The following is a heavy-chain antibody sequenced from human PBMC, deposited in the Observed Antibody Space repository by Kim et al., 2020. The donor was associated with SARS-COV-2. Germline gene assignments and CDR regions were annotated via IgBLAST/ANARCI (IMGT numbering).Heavy chain of an antibody. D-gene: IGHD3-10*01. CDR1: GGSFSGYY. CDR2: INHSGST. Sequence: SETLSLTCAVYGGSFSGYYWSWIRQPPGKGLEWIGEINHSGSTNYNPSLKSRVTISVDTSKNQFSLKLSSVTAADTAVYYCARGWRGSGSYYASFPSPYYYYGMDVWGQGTTVTVSS. V-gene: IGHV4-34*01. CDR3: ARGWRGSGSYYASFPSPYYYYGMDV. J-gene: IGHJ6*02.